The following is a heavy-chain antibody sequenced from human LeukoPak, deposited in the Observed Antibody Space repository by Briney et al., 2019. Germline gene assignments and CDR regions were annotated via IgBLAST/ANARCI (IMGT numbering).Heavy chain of an antibody. D-gene: IGHD2-8*01. CDR3: ARAPRYCTNGVCLIDY. CDR1: GYTLTELS. Sequence: GASVKVSCKVSGYTLTELSMHWVRQAPGKGLEWMGGFDPEDGETIYAQKFQGRVTMTTDTSTSTAYMELRSLRSDDTAVYYCARAPRYCTNGVCLIDYWGQGTLVTVSS. V-gene: IGHV1-24*01. CDR2: FDPEDGET. J-gene: IGHJ4*02.